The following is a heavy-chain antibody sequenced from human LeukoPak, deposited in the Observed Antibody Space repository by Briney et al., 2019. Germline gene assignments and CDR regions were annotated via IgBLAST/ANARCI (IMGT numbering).Heavy chain of an antibody. CDR3: ARDLPRTGYCSSTSCYAFDY. J-gene: IGHJ4*02. Sequence: ASVKVSCKASGYTFTSYGISWVRQAPGQGLEWMGWISAYNGNTNYAQKLQGRVTVTTDTSTSTAYMELRSLRSDDTAVYYCARDLPRTGYCSSTSCYAFDYWGQGTLVTVSS. CDR2: ISAYNGNT. V-gene: IGHV1-18*01. CDR1: GYTFTSYG. D-gene: IGHD2-2*01.